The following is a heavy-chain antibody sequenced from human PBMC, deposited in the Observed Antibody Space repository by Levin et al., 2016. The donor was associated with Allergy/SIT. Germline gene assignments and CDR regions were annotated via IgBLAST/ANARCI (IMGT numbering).Heavy chain of an antibody. CDR3: ARVGVRLLPPTGMDV. D-gene: IGHD2-21*02. Sequence: SVKVSCKASGGTFSSYAISWVRQAPGQGLEWMGGIIPIFGTANYAQKFQGRVTITADESTSTAYMELSSLRSEDTAVYYCARVGVRLLPPTGMDVWGQGTTVTVSS. V-gene: IGHV1-69*13. CDR1: GGTFSSYA. J-gene: IGHJ6*02. CDR2: IIPIFGTA.